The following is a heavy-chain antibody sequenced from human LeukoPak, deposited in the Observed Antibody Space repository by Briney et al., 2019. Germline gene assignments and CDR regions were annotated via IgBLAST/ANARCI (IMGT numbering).Heavy chain of an antibody. Sequence: GGSLRLSCAASGFTFDDYGMSWVRQAPGKGLERVSGINWNGGSTGYADSVKGRFTISRDNAKNSLYLQMNSLRAEDTALYYCARTSSPTPLGATDYWGQGTLVTVSS. CDR3: ARTSSPTPLGATDY. CDR1: GFTFDDYG. J-gene: IGHJ4*02. D-gene: IGHD1-26*01. V-gene: IGHV3-20*04. CDR2: INWNGGST.